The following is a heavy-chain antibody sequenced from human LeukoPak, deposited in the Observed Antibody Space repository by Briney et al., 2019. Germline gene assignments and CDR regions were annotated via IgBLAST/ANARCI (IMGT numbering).Heavy chain of an antibody. Sequence: PGGSLRLSCAASGFTFSDYYMSWIRQAPGEGREWVSYISSSSSYTNYADSVKGRFTISRDNAKNSLYLQMNSLRAEDTAVYYCARENDYGVLGRRGVFDYWGQGTLVTVSS. D-gene: IGHD4-17*01. CDR2: ISSSSSYT. V-gene: IGHV3-11*06. CDR3: ARENDYGVLGRRGVFDY. CDR1: GFTFSDYY. J-gene: IGHJ4*02.